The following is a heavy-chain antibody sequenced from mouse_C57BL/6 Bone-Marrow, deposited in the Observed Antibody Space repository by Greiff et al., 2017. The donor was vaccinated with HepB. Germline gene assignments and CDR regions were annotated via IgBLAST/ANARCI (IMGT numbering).Heavy chain of an antibody. CDR1: GYTFTSYW. V-gene: IGHV1-64*01. CDR2: IHPNSGST. CDR3: ARILPPYYFDY. Sequence: QVQLLQSGAELVKPGASVKLSCKASGYTFTSYWMHWVKQRPGQGLEWIGMIHPNSGSTNYNEKFKSKATLTVDKSSSTAYMQLSSLTSEDSAVYDCARILPPYYFDYWGQGTTLTVSS. D-gene: IGHD5-5*01. J-gene: IGHJ2*01.